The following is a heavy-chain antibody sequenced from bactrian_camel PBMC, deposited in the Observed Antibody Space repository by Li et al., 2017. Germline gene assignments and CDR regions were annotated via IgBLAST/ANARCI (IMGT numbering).Heavy chain of an antibody. J-gene: IGHJ4*01. Sequence: HVQLVESGGGFVQPGGSLRLSCEVSGFTFSDYYISWVRQAPGKTLEWVSSIDTRSGVTYYDDSAQCRVTISADTAKNTLYLQMNSLEPEDTAVYYCAADPTGMAYNYLGQGTQVTVS. CDR1: GFTFSDYY. CDR2: IDTRSGVT. V-gene: IGHV3-2*01. CDR3: AADPTGMAYNY. D-gene: IGHD1*01.